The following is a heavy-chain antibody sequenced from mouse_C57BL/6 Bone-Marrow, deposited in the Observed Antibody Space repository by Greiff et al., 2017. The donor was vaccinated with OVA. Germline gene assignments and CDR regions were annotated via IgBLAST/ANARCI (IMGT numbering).Heavy chain of an antibody. D-gene: IGHD4-1*01. CDR3: ARILGRDYFDY. CDR2: IYPSDSET. Sequence: QVQLQQPGAELVRPGSSVKLSCKASGYTITSYWMDWVKQRPGQGLEWIGNIYPSDSETHYNQKFKDKATLTVDKSSSTAYMQLSSLTSEDSAVYYCARILGRDYFDYWGQGTTLTVSS. CDR1: GYTITSYW. V-gene: IGHV1-61*01. J-gene: IGHJ2*01.